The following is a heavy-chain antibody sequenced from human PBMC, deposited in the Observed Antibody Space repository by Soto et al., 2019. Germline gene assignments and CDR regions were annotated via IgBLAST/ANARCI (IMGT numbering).Heavy chain of an antibody. J-gene: IGHJ4*02. Sequence: ASVKVSCKASGYTFTSYAMHWVRQAPGQRLEWMGWINAGNGNTKYSQKFQGRVTITRDTSASTAYMELSSLRSEDTAVYYCARVVRQWLVPGNDYFDYWGQGTLVTVSS. CDR3: ARVVRQWLVPGNDYFDY. CDR2: INAGNGNT. CDR1: GYTFTSYA. D-gene: IGHD6-19*01. V-gene: IGHV1-3*01.